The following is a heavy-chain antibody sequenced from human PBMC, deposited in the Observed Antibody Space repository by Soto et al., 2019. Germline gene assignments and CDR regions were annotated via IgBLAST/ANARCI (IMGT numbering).Heavy chain of an antibody. D-gene: IGHD6-19*01. CDR3: ARRTVNIRTFYSGLKTHCFDY. Sequence: SETLSLTCAVSGDSMSSSDYYWGWIRQAPGKGLEWIGSIYYSGSTYYNPSLQSRVAISVDTSKNQFSLKLKSVTAADTAIYYCARRTVNIRTFYSGLKTHCFDYWGQGAPVTVSS. CDR1: GDSMSSSDYY. CDR2: IYYSGST. J-gene: IGHJ4*02. V-gene: IGHV4-39*01.